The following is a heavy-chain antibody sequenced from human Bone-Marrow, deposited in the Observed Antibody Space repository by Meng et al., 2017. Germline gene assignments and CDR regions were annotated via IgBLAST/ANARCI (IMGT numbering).Heavy chain of an antibody. V-gene: IGHV4-4*03. D-gene: IGHD3-10*01. CDR1: CAAIRYSNW. CDR3: ARGGDYPPKTGNDAFDI. J-gene: IGHJ3*02. Sequence: LQESVSGRVNPPGTLPLPCPVPCAAIRYSNWWSWARPPPGKGLQWIGEIYHSGTTHYNPSLKSRVNMSVDKSKNQFSLRLSSVTASDTAVYYCARGGDYPPKTGNDAFDIWGPGTMVTVSS. CDR2: IYHSGTT.